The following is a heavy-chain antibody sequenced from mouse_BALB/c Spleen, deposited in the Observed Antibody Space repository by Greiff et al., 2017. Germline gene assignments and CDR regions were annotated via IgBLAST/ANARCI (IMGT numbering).Heavy chain of an antibody. Sequence: DVHLVESGGGLVKPGGSLKLSCAASGFTFSSYAMSWVRQTPEKRLEWVASISSGGSTYYPDSVKGRFTISRDNARNILYLQMSSLRSEDTAMYYCARGGMITTTRFAYWGQGTLVTVAA. CDR2: ISSGGST. V-gene: IGHV5-6-5*01. CDR3: ARGGMITTTRFAY. CDR1: GFTFSSYA. D-gene: IGHD2-4*01. J-gene: IGHJ3*01.